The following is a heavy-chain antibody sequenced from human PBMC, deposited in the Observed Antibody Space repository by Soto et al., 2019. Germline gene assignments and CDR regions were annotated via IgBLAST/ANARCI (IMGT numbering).Heavy chain of an antibody. V-gene: IGHV3-23*01. J-gene: IGHJ4*02. Sequence: GESLKISCAASGFTFSSYAMSWVRQAPGKGLEWVSAISGSGGSTYYADSVKGRFTISRDNSKNTLYLQMNSLRAEDTAVYYCAKAGSDPDSSGSYYVADYWGQGTLVTVSS. CDR1: GFTFSSYA. CDR2: ISGSGGST. D-gene: IGHD3-22*01. CDR3: AKAGSDPDSSGSYYVADY.